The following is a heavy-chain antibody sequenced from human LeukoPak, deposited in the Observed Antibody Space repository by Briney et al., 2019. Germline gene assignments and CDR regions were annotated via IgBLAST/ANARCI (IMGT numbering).Heavy chain of an antibody. J-gene: IGHJ4*02. Sequence: GGSLRLSCAASGFTFSSYEMNWVRQAPGKGLEWVSYISSSGSTIYYADSVKGRFTISRDNAKNSVYLHMNSLRDDDTAVYFCTRDRGWQQFDSWGQGTPVTVSS. D-gene: IGHD5-24*01. CDR1: GFTFSSYE. CDR2: ISSSGSTI. CDR3: TRDRGWQQFDS. V-gene: IGHV3-48*03.